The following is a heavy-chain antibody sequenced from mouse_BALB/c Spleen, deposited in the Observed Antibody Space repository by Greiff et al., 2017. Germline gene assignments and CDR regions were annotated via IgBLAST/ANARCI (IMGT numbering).Heavy chain of an antibody. CDR3: TRGRYDYLYYFDY. CDR1: GYTFTSYY. Sequence: QVQLQQSGAELVKPGASVKLSCKASGYTFTSYYMYWVKQRPGQGLEWIGEINPSNGGTNFNEKFKSKATLTVDKSSSTAYMQLSSLTSEDSAVYYCTRGRYDYLYYFDYWGQGTTLTVSS. D-gene: IGHD2-4*01. CDR2: INPSNGGT. J-gene: IGHJ2*01. V-gene: IGHV1S81*02.